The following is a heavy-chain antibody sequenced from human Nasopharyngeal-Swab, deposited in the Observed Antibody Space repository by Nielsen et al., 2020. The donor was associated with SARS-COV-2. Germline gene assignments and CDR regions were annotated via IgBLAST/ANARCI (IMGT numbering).Heavy chain of an antibody. Sequence: GGSLRLSCAASGFTFDDYGMHWVRQAPGKGLEWVSGISWDGLTIGYADSVKGRFTISRDNAKNSLYLQMNSLRAEDTAVYYCARATDIVVVPARFDPWGQGTLVTVSS. CDR2: ISWDGLTI. CDR1: GFTFDDYG. CDR3: ARATDIVVVPARFDP. D-gene: IGHD2-2*01. J-gene: IGHJ5*02. V-gene: IGHV3-9*01.